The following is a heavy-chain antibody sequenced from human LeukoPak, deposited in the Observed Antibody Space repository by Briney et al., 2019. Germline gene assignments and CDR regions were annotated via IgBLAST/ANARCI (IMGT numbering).Heavy chain of an antibody. Sequence: GGSLRLSCAASGFTFDDYAMHWVRRAPGKGLEWVSGISWNSGSIGYADSVKGRFTISRDNAKNSLYLQMNSLRAEDTALYYCAKGKTYSNYVGGFDYWGQGTLVTVSS. D-gene: IGHD4-11*01. CDR3: AKGKTYSNYVGGFDY. CDR1: GFTFDDYA. CDR2: ISWNSGSI. V-gene: IGHV3-9*01. J-gene: IGHJ4*02.